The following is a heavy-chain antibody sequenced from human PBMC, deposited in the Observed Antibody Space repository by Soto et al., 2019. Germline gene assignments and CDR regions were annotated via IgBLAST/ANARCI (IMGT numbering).Heavy chain of an antibody. Sequence: PGGSLRLSCAASGFAFISYGMHFFGHSPGKWLEWVGVIWYDGSNKYYADSVKGRFTISRDNSKNTLYLQMNSLRAEDTAVYYCARGPPWGVVVIDYWGQGTLVTVSS. D-gene: IGHD3-22*01. J-gene: IGHJ4*02. CDR1: GFAFISYG. V-gene: IGHV3-33*01. CDR2: IWYDGSNK. CDR3: ARGPPWGVVVIDY.